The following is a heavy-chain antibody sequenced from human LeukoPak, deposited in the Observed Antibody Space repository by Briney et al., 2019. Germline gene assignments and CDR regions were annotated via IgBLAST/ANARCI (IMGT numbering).Heavy chain of an antibody. CDR3: AKDGEYYFDY. V-gene: IGHV3-30*18. CDR2: ISYDGSNK. J-gene: IGHJ4*02. Sequence: GGSLRLSCAASGFTFSSYGMHWVRQAPGKGLEWVAVISYDGSNKYYADSVKGRFTISRDNSKNTLYLQMNSLRAEDTAVYYCAKDGEYYFDYWGQGTLVTVSS. D-gene: IGHD4-17*01. CDR1: GFTFSSYG.